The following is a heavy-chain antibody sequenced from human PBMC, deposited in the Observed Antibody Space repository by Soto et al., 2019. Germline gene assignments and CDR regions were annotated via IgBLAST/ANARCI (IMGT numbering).Heavy chain of an antibody. D-gene: IGHD4-17*01. Sequence: QVQLQESGPGLVKPSETLSLTCTVSGGSISSYYWSWIRQPAGKGLEWIGRISTSGSTNYNPSLKSRVTMSVDTSKNQFSLKLSSVTAADTAVYYCASSTVTTYGDSFDPWGQGTLVTVSS. CDR3: ASSTVTTYGDSFDP. CDR2: ISTSGST. J-gene: IGHJ5*02. V-gene: IGHV4-4*07. CDR1: GGSISSYY.